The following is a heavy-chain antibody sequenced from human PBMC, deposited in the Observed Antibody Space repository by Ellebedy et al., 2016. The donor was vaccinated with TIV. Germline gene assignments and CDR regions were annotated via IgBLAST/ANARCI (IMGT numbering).Heavy chain of an antibody. V-gene: IGHV3-13*01. Sequence: GESLKISCAASGFTFSSYDMHRVRQATGKGLEWVSAIGTAGDTYYPGSVKGRFTISRENAKNSLYLQMNSLRAGDTAVYYCARGFRRYGMDVWGQGTTVTVSS. J-gene: IGHJ6*02. CDR3: ARGFRRYGMDV. CDR2: IGTAGDT. CDR1: GFTFSSYD.